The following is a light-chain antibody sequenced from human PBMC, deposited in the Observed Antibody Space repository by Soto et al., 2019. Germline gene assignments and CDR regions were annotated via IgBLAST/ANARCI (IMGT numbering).Light chain of an antibody. Sequence: QSVLTQPASVSGAPGQSITISCTGTSSDIGIFNDVYWYQQHPGKAPKLIIYEVTNRPSGVSDRFSGSKSGSTASLNISGLQADDEADYYCRSYTSSSALGVFGGGTKLTVL. CDR2: EVT. CDR1: SSDIGIFND. V-gene: IGLV2-14*01. J-gene: IGLJ3*02. CDR3: RSYTSSSALGV.